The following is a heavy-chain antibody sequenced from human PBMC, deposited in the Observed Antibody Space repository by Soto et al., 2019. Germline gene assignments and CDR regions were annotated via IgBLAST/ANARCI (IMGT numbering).Heavy chain of an antibody. CDR2: IIPIFGTA. CDR1: GNTFTNFG. J-gene: IGHJ6*02. CDR3: ARDRYYYSSGRVGWYYYGMDV. Sequence: SVKVSCKASGNTFTNFGVSWVRQATGQGLEWMGGIIPIFGTANYAQKFQGRVTITADESTSTAYMELSSLRSEDSAVYYCARDRYYYSSGRVGWYYYGMDVWGQGTTVTVSS. V-gene: IGHV1-69*13. D-gene: IGHD3-22*01.